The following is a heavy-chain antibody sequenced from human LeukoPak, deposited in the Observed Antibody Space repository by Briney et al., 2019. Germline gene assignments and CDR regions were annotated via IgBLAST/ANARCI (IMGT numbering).Heavy chain of an antibody. CDR3: ARDWYYFDY. V-gene: IGHV3-21*01. CDR1: GFTFSSYS. Sequence: GGSLRLSCAASGFTFSSYSMNWVRQAPGKGLEWVSSISSSSSYIYYADSVEGRFTISRDNAKNSLYLQMNSLRAEDTAVYYCARDWYYFDYWGQGTLVTVSS. J-gene: IGHJ4*02. CDR2: ISSSSSYI.